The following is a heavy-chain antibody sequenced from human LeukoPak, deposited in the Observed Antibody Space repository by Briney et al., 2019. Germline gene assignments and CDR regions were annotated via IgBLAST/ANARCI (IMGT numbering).Heavy chain of an antibody. CDR3: ASTPHYYGSGSAYYGMDV. CDR1: GGTFSSYA. V-gene: IGHV1-69*13. CDR2: IIPIFGTA. D-gene: IGHD3-10*01. J-gene: IGHJ6*02. Sequence: SVKVSCKASGGTFSSYAISWVRQAPGQGLEWMGGIIPIFGTANYAQKFQGRVTITADESTSTAYMELSSLRSEDTAVYYCASTPHYYGSGSAYYGMDVWGQGTTVTVSS.